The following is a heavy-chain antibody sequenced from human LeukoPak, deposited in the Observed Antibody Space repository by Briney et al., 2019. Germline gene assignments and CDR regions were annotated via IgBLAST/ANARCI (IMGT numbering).Heavy chain of an antibody. V-gene: IGHV4-31*03. J-gene: IGHJ6*03. Sequence: SETLSLSCTVSGGSITSGGYYWSWIRQLPGKGLEWIGYIYSSGSTFYNPSLQSRVSISVDTSRNQFSLKLSSVTAADTAIYYCASTDGDYYHYYYYYMDVWGNGTTVTVSS. CDR1: GGSITSGGYY. D-gene: IGHD4-17*01. CDR2: IYSSGST. CDR3: ASTDGDYYHYYYYYMDV.